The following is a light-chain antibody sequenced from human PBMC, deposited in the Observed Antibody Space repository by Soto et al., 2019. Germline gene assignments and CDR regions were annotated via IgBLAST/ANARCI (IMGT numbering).Light chain of an antibody. J-gene: IGKJ1*01. CDR1: ESIDSW. CDR3: QQYNSYRA. CDR2: KAS. Sequence: IKMKQSPSTLSASVGDRVTITCRASESIDSWLALHQQKPGRAPKLLISKASSLESGVPSRFSGSGFGTEFTLTISSLQPDDFATYYCQQYNSYRAFGQGTNVDI. V-gene: IGKV1-5*03.